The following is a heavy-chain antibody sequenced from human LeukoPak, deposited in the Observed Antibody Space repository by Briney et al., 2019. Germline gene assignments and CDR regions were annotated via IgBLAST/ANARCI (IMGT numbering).Heavy chain of an antibody. J-gene: IGHJ3*02. D-gene: IGHD6-6*01. CDR2: IYPGDTDT. CDR1: GYGFTSYW. Sequence: GESLKISCKGSGYGFTSYWIGWVRQMPGKGLEWMGIIYPGDTDTRYSPSFQGQVTISADKSISTAYLQWSSLKASDTAMYYCARSAGAAPYAFDIWGQGTMVTVSS. CDR3: ARSAGAAPYAFDI. V-gene: IGHV5-51*03.